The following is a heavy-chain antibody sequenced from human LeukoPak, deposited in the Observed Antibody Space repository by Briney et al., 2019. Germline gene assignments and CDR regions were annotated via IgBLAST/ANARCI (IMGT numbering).Heavy chain of an antibody. CDR2: IIPILGIA. CDR3: ARVWRCSNGVCPDVFEQ. V-gene: IGHV1-69*04. CDR1: GGTFSSYA. D-gene: IGHD2-8*01. Sequence: SVKVSCKASGGTFSSYAISWVRQAPGQGLEWMGRIIPILGIANYAQKFQGRVTITADKSTSTAYMELSSLRSEDTAVYYCARVWRCSNGVCPDVFEQWGQGTQVTVSS. J-gene: IGHJ4*02.